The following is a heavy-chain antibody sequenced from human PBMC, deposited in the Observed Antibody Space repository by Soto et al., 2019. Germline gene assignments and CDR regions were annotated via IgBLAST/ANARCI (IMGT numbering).Heavy chain of an antibody. D-gene: IGHD5-18*01. CDR3: SRGILV. CDR2: ISYGGST. V-gene: IGHV4-31*03. J-gene: IGHJ4*02. Sequence: QVQLQESGPGPVKPSQTLSLTCTVSGGCINSGGYCWTWIRQHPGKGLDWIGCISYGGSTSYNPSLKSRVTISVDTSKNQFSLKLTSVTAADTAVYYCSRGILVWGQGALITVSS. CDR1: GGCINSGGYC.